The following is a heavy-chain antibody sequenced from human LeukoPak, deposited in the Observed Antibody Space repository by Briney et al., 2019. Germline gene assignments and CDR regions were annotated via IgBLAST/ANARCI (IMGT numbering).Heavy chain of an antibody. CDR1: GYTFTGYY. D-gene: IGHD5-24*01. Sequence: ASVKVSCKASGYTFTGYYMHWVRQAPGQGLEWMGCIKPNSGGTNYAQKFQSRVTMTRDTSISTAYMELSRLRSDDTAVYYCARDRAVATIGGVDFWGQGTLVTVSS. CDR3: ARDRAVATIGGVDF. V-gene: IGHV1-2*02. CDR2: IKPNSGGT. J-gene: IGHJ4*02.